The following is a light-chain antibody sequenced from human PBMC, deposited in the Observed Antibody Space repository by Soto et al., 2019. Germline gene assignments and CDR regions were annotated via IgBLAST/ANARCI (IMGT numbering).Light chain of an antibody. V-gene: IGKV1-17*01. CDR3: QQYNSYSIT. CDR1: QGIRND. J-gene: IGKJ5*01. Sequence: DIQMTQSPSSLSASVGDRVTITCRASQGIRNDLSWYQQKPGKAPKRLIYAASSLHSGVPSRFSGSASGTEFTLAISGLQPDDFATYYCQQYNSYSITFGQGTRLEI. CDR2: AAS.